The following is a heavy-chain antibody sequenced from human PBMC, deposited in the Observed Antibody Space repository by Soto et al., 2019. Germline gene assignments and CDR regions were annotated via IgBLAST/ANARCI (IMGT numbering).Heavy chain of an antibody. CDR3: ARHSGILWFGELLGYMDV. V-gene: IGHV4-4*02. CDR1: SGSISSSDW. CDR2: IYHSGST. D-gene: IGHD3-10*01. Sequence: SETLSLTCAVSSGSISSSDWWSWVRQPPGKGLEWIGEIYHSGSTNYNPSLKSRVIISVDKSKNQFSLKLSSVTAADTAVYYCARHSGILWFGELLGYMDVWGKGTTVTVSS. J-gene: IGHJ6*03.